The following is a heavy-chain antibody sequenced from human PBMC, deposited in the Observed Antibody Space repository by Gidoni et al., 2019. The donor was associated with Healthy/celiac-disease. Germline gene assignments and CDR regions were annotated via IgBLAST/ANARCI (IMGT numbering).Heavy chain of an antibody. D-gene: IGHD3-9*01. V-gene: IGHV3-30*18. CDR3: AKDPGSYYDILTGYYIFDY. Sequence: QVQLVESGGGVVQPGRSLRLSCAASGFTFSSYGMHWVRQAPGKGLEWVAVISYDGSNKYYADSVKGRFTISRDNSKNTLYLQMNSLRAEDTAVYYCAKDPGSYYDILTGYYIFDYWGQGTLVTVSS. CDR1: GFTFSSYG. J-gene: IGHJ4*02. CDR2: ISYDGSNK.